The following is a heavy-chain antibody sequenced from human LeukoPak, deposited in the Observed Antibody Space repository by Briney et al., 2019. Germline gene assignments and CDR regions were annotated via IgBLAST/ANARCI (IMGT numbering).Heavy chain of an antibody. CDR2: IYHSGST. CDR3: ARALRGRTVTIGWYFDL. Sequence: SGTLSLTCAVSGGSISSSNWWSWVRQPPGKGLEWIGEIYHSGSTNYNPSLKSRVTISVDTSKNQFSLKLSSVTAADTAVYYCARALRGRTVTIGWYFDLWGRGTLVTVSS. V-gene: IGHV4-4*02. D-gene: IGHD4-17*01. CDR1: GGSISSSNW. J-gene: IGHJ2*01.